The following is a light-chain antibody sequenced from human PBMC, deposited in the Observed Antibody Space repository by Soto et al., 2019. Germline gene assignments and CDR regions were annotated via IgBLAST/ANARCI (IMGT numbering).Light chain of an antibody. CDR3: QQYYTPPLT. J-gene: IGKJ4*01. V-gene: IGKV4-1*01. CDR2: WAS. Sequence: DIVMTQSPDSLAVSLGERATINCKSSQSVLYNSNNKHCLAWYQQKPGQPPKLLIYWASTRESGVPDRCSGSGSGTDFTLTISSLQAADGAVYYCQQYYTPPLTFGGGTKVEI. CDR1: QSVLYNSNNKHC.